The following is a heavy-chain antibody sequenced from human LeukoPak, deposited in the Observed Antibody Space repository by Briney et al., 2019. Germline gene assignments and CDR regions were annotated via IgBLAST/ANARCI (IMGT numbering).Heavy chain of an antibody. J-gene: IGHJ4*02. Sequence: ASVKVSCKASGYTFTDFGLTWVRQAPGQGLEWMGWISPYNGNTNYAENLQGRVTMTTDTSTSTAYMELRSLRSDDTAVYYFARRVGGTPYFFDYWGQGTLVTVSS. CDR2: ISPYNGNT. CDR3: ARRVGGTPYFFDY. CDR1: GYTFTDFG. D-gene: IGHD1-26*01. V-gene: IGHV1-18*01.